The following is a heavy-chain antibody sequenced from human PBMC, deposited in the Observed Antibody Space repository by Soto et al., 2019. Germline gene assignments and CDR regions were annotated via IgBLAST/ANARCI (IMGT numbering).Heavy chain of an antibody. J-gene: IGHJ4*02. CDR3: ARFRCGGNCYYDY. V-gene: IGHV4-59*01. CDR1: GGSISSYY. CDR2: IYYSGST. Sequence: SETLSLTCTVSGGSISSYYWSWIRQPPGKGLEWIGYIYYSGSTNYNPSLKSRVTISVDTSKNQFSLKLSSVTAADTAGYYCARFRCGGNCYYDYWGQETLVTVSS. D-gene: IGHD2-21*02.